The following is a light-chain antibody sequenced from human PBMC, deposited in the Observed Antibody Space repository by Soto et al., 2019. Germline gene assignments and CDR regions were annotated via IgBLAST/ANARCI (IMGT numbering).Light chain of an antibody. CDR2: RAS. J-gene: IGKJ1*01. Sequence: TITCRASQSISAWLAWYQRKPGKVPKLLIYRASTLESGVPSRISGSGSGTEFTLTISSLQPDDFATYYCQQYTSYPWTFGQGTKVDIK. V-gene: IGKV1-5*03. CDR1: QSISAW. CDR3: QQYTSYPWT.